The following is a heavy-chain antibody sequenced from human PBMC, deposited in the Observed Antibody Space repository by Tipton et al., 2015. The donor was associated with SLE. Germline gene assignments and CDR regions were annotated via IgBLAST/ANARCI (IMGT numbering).Heavy chain of an antibody. J-gene: IGHJ4*02. D-gene: IGHD3-22*01. V-gene: IGHV4-59*01. CDR3: ARGRNTMIERGIEY. CDR1: GGAINNYY. Sequence: TLSLTCSVSGGAINNYYWGWIRQPPGKGLEWIGCLYSSGNTIYNPSLNSRVTISGDTSKNQFSLRLTSVTAADTAVYYCARGRNTMIERGIEYWGQGSLVTVSS. CDR2: LYSSGNT.